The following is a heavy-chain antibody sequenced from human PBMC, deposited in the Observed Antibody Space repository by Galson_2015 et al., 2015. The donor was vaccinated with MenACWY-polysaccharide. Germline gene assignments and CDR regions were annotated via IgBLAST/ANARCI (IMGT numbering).Heavy chain of an antibody. J-gene: IGHJ4*02. Sequence: SLRLSCAASGFTFSSYSFHWVRQPPGKGLEWLSYISPSGQTKNYADSVKGRFSVSRDNAKNSLFLQMNSLRDEDTAVYYCVRDWWCGRAACYYFDFWGQGTLVTVSS. V-gene: IGHV3-48*02. D-gene: IGHD2-8*02. CDR3: VRDWWCGRAACYYFDF. CDR1: GFTFSSYS. CDR2: ISPSGQTK.